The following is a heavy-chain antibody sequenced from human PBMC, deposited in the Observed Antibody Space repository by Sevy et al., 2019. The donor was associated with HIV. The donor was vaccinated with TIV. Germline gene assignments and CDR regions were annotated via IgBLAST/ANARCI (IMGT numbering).Heavy chain of an antibody. CDR2: ITWDAGGRT. V-gene: IGHV3-43*01. CDR3: VKDMGAGAFDS. D-gene: IGHD3-16*01. CDR1: GFPFDEYT. Sequence: GGSLRLSCAVSGFPFDEYTMHWVHQVPGKDLEWVSLITWDAGGRTYYADSVKGRFTVSRDNSKNSLYLQMNSLRNEDTAVYFCVKDMGAGAFDSWGQGTLVTVSS. J-gene: IGHJ4*02.